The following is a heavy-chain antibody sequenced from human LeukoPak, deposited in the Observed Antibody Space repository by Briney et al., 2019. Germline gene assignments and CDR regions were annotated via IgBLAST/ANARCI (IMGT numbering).Heavy chain of an antibody. J-gene: IGHJ4*02. Sequence: ASETLSLTCAVYGGSFSGYYWSWIRQPPGKGLEWIGEINHSGSTNYNPSLKSRVTISVDTSKNQFSLKLSSVTAADTAMYYCATRRGYKYGGAIDHWGQGTLVTVSS. CDR3: ATRRGYKYGGAIDH. V-gene: IGHV4-34*01. D-gene: IGHD5-18*01. CDR1: GGSFSGYY. CDR2: INHSGST.